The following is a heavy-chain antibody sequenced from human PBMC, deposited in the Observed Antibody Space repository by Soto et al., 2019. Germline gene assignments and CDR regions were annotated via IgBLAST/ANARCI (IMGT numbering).Heavy chain of an antibody. CDR2: FIPIFETP. Sequence: QVHLVQSGAEVKKPGSSVKVSCKASGGNFSRDNFTNYAIGWVRQAPGQGLEWMGGFIPIFETPNYAQKFQGRVTITADKSTTTAYMELRSLTSEDTAVYYCARSTTDWNFDSWGQGSLVTVSS. CDR1: GGNFSRDNFTNYA. V-gene: IGHV1-69*06. CDR3: ARSTTDWNFDS. D-gene: IGHD1-1*01. J-gene: IGHJ4*02.